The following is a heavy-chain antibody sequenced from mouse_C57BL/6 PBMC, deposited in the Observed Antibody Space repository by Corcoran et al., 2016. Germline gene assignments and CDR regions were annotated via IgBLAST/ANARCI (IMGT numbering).Heavy chain of an antibody. D-gene: IGHD3-1*01. CDR3: ASGPPLNY. CDR2: ISSSNSYI. Sequence: EVQLVESGGGLVQPGGSLRLSCAASGFTFSSYSMNWVRQAPGKGLEWVSSISSSNSYIYYADSLKGRFTISRDNAKNSLYLHMNSLRAYDTAVYYCASGPPLNYWGQGTLVTVSS. J-gene: IGHJ4*01. CDR1: GFTFSSYS. V-gene: IGHV5-17*01.